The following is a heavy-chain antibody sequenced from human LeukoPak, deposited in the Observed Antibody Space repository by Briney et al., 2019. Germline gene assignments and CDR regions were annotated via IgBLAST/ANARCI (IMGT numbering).Heavy chain of an antibody. CDR3: ARGSRDGYNHFDY. Sequence: KSSETLSLTCTVSGGSISSYYWSWIRQPPGKGLEWIGYIYYSGSTNYNPSLKSRVTISVDTSKNQFSLNLRSVTAADTAVYYCARGSRDGYNHFDYWGQGTLVTVSS. J-gene: IGHJ4*02. CDR1: GGSISSYY. CDR2: IYYSGST. D-gene: IGHD5-24*01. V-gene: IGHV4-59*01.